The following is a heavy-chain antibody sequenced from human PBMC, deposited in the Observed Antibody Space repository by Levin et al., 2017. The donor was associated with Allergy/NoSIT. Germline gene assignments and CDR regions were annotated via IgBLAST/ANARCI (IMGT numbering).Heavy chain of an antibody. CDR2: IYSGGST. CDR1: GFTVSSNY. CDR3: ARTQRGYYEYYFDY. V-gene: IGHV3-66*01. J-gene: IGHJ4*02. Sequence: GGSLRLSCAASGFTVSSNYMSWVRQAPGKGLEWVSVIYSGGSTYYADSVKGRFTISRDNSKNTLYLQMNSLRAEDTAVYYCARTQRGYYEYYFDYWGQGTLVTVSS. D-gene: IGHD3-22*01.